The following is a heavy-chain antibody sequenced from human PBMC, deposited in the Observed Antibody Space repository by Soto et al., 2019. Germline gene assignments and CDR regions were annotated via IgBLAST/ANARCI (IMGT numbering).Heavy chain of an antibody. CDR3: ARGPTLAAAGLTDY. CDR2: INHSGST. J-gene: IGHJ4*02. CDR1: GGSFSGYY. D-gene: IGHD6-13*01. V-gene: IGHV4-34*01. Sequence: QVQLQQWGAGLLKPSETLSLTCAVYGGSFSGYYWSRIRQPPGKRLAGIGEINHSGSTTYNPSLKSRVTISVGTSKNQFSLKLSYVTAADTAVYYWARGPTLAAAGLTDYWGQGTLVTASS.